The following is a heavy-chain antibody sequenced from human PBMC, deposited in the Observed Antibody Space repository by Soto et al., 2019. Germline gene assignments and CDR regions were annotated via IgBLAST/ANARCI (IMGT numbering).Heavy chain of an antibody. J-gene: IGHJ5*02. CDR1: GGSFSGYY. Sequence: SETLFLTCAVYGGSFSGYYWSLIRQPPGKGLEWIGEINHSGSTNYNPSLKSRVTISVDTSKNQFSLKLSSVTAADTAVYYCAREGDIVVVVAATRSHWFDPWGQGTLVTVSS. V-gene: IGHV4-34*01. CDR3: AREGDIVVVVAATRSHWFDP. D-gene: IGHD2-15*01. CDR2: INHSGST.